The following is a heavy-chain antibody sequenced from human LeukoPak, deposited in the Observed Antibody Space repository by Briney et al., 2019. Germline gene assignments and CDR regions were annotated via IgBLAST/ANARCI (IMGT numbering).Heavy chain of an antibody. Sequence: VASVKVSCKASGYTFTGYYMHWVRQAPGQGLEWMGWINPNSGGTNCAQKFQGRVTMTTNTSIKTAYMELSSLRSEDTAVYYCARMYYYDSGGSNWFDPWGQGTLVTVSS. CDR1: GYTFTGYY. D-gene: IGHD3-10*01. V-gene: IGHV1-2*02. CDR3: ARMYYYDSGGSNWFDP. J-gene: IGHJ5*02. CDR2: INPNSGGT.